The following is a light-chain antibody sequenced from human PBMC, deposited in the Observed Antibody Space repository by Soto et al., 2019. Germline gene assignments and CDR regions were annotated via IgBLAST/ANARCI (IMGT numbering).Light chain of an antibody. CDR2: EVY. CDR1: SNDIGAYNY. CDR3: LSYAGRETGV. Sequence: QSVLTQPPSASGSPGQSVTISCTGSSNDIGAYNYVSWYQQHPGKVPKLLIYEVYRRPSGVPDRFSASKSGNTASLTVSGLQPEDEADYYCLSYAGRETGVFGSGTKVTVL. J-gene: IGLJ1*01. V-gene: IGLV2-8*01.